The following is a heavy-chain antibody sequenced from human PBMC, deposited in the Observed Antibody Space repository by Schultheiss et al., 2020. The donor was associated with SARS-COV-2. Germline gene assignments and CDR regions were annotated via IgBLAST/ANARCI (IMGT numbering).Heavy chain of an antibody. D-gene: IGHD6-6*01. V-gene: IGHV4-59*12. CDR2: IYYSGST. Sequence: GSLRLSCTVSGGSISSYYWSWIRQPPGKGLEWIGYIYYSGSTNYNPSLKSLVTISVDTSKNQFSLKLSSVTAADTAVYYCARDSSSSGHGAFDIWGQGTMVTVSS. J-gene: IGHJ3*02. CDR1: GGSISSYY. CDR3: ARDSSSSGHGAFDI.